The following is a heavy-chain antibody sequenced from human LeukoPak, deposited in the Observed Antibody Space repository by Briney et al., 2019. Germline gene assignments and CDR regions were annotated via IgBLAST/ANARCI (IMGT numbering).Heavy chain of an antibody. Sequence: PSETLSLTCTVSGGSISSYYWSWVRQPPGKGLEWIGCIYYSGSTNYNPSLKSRVTISVDTSKNQFSLKLSSVTAADTAVYYCARDIGDGYSRPYFDYWGQGTLVTVSS. V-gene: IGHV4-59*12. J-gene: IGHJ4*02. CDR2: IYYSGST. CDR3: ARDIGDGYSRPYFDY. CDR1: GGSISSYY. D-gene: IGHD5-24*01.